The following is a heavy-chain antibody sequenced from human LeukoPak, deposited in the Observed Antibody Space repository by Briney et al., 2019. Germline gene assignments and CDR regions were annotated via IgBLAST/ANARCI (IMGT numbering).Heavy chain of an antibody. V-gene: IGHV4-34*01. J-gene: IGHJ4*02. CDR3: ARVRWVRGVFDY. Sequence: SETLSLTRAVYGGSFSGYYWSWIRQPPGKGLEWIGEINHSGSTNYNPSLKSRVTISVDTSKNQFSLKLSSVTAADTAVYYCARVRWVRGVFDYWGQGTLVTVSS. CDR2: INHSGST. D-gene: IGHD3-10*01. CDR1: GGSFSGYY.